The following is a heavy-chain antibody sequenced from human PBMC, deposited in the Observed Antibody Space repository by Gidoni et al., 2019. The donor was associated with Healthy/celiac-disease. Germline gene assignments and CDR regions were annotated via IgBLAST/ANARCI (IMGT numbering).Heavy chain of an antibody. Sequence: EVQLVESGGGLVQPGGSRRLSCAAPVSTFSSYRMSGGRQAPAKGLEWVANIKQDESEKYYVDSVKGRFTISRDNAKNSLYLQMNSLRAEDTAVYYCARDGFKYYDFWSGYYTSSQPLDYWGQGTLVTVSS. CDR2: IKQDESEK. J-gene: IGHJ4*02. CDR3: ARDGFKYYDFWSGYYTSSQPLDY. D-gene: IGHD3-3*01. CDR1: VSTFSSYR. V-gene: IGHV3-7*01.